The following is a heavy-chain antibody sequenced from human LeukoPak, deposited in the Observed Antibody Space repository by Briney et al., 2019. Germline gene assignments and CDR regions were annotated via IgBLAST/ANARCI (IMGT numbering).Heavy chain of an antibody. D-gene: IGHD2-2*01. CDR3: ARDRIVVVPAATYYYGMDV. Sequence: SETLSLTCTVSGGSISSYYWSWLRQPPGKGLEGIGYIYYSGSTNYNPSLKSRVTISVDTSRNQFSLKLSSVTAADTAVYYYARDRIVVVPAATYYYGMDVWGKGTTVTVSS. CDR2: IYYSGST. CDR1: GGSISSYY. J-gene: IGHJ6*04. V-gene: IGHV4-59*01.